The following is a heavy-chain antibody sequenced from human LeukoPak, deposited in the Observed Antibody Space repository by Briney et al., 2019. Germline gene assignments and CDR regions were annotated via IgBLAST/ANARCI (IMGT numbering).Heavy chain of an antibody. CDR2: ISYDGSNK. CDR3: ARDPRPTSLLWFGELYAPFDY. V-gene: IGHV3-30*04. J-gene: IGHJ4*02. CDR1: GFTFSSYA. Sequence: GRSLRLSCAASGFTFSSYAMYWVRQAPGKGLEWVAVISYDGSNKYYADSVKGRFTISRDNSKNTLYLQMNSLRAEDTAVYYCARDPRPTSLLWFGELYAPFDYWGQGTLVTVSS. D-gene: IGHD3-10*01.